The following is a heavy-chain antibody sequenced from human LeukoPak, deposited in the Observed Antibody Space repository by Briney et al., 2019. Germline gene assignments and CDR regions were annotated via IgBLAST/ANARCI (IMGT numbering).Heavy chain of an antibody. CDR2: MYYSGTT. CDR1: GGSISSSGSY. V-gene: IGHV4-31*03. Sequence: SETLSLTCTVSGGSISSSGSYWTWLRQHPGKGLEWIAYMYYSGTTYYNPSLRSRITISVDTSKNQFSLTLSSVTAADTAVYYCAKYYHVSSGYTNWLDLWGQGTLVTVSS. CDR3: AKYYHVSSGYTNWLDL. D-gene: IGHD3-22*01. J-gene: IGHJ5*02.